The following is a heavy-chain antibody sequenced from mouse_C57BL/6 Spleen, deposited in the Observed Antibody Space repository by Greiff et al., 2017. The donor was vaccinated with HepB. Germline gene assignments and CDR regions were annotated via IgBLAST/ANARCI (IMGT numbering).Heavy chain of an antibody. CDR2: IWSGGST. CDR3: ARNSPVVAPYYAMDY. Sequence: VQRVESGPGLVQPSQSLSITCTVSGFSLTSYGVHWVRQSPGKGLEWLGVIWSGGSTDYNAAFISRLSISKDNSKSQVFFKMNSLQADDTAIYYCARNSPVVAPYYAMDYWGQGTSVTVSS. J-gene: IGHJ4*01. D-gene: IGHD1-1*01. CDR1: GFSLTSYG. V-gene: IGHV2-2*01.